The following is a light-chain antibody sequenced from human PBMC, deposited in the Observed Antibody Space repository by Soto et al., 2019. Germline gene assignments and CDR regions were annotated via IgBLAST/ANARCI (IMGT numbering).Light chain of an antibody. CDR1: SSDVGGYNY. CDR2: EVS. CDR3: SSYTSSSTLYV. V-gene: IGLV2-14*01. J-gene: IGLJ1*01. Sequence: QSALGLAASVSGSPGQSITISCTGTSSDVGGYNYVSWYQQHPGKAPKLMIYEVSNRPSGVSNRFSGSKSDNTASLTISGLQAEDEADYYCSSYTSSSTLYVFGTGTKVTVL.